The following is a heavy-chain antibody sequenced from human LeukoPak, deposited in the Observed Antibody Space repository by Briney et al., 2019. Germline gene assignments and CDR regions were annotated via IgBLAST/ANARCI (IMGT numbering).Heavy chain of an antibody. J-gene: IGHJ4*02. V-gene: IGHV4-4*02. CDR1: GCSILTTNW. CDR2: VHLSGAS. Sequence: SGTLSLTCAVSGCSILTTNWWSWVRQPPGKGLEWIGEVHLSGASNYNPSLKSRVIMSIDNSKNQLSLKLTSVTAADTAIYYCAGESGAFCPFGFWGQGTLVTVS. D-gene: IGHD1-26*01. CDR3: AGESGAFCPFGF.